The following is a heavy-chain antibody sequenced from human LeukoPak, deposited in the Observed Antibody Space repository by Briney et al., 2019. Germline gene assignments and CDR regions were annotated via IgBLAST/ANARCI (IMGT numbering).Heavy chain of an antibody. D-gene: IGHD3-22*01. CDR1: GFTFSSYA. CDR2: ISGSGGST. V-gene: IGHV3-23*01. Sequence: GGSLRLSCAASGFTFSSYAMTWVRQAPGKGLEWVSAISGSGGSTYYAASVKGRFTISRDNSKNTLYLQMNSLRAEDTAVYYCAKDLEDYYDSSGYYSLGYWGQGTLVTVSS. J-gene: IGHJ4*02. CDR3: AKDLEDYYDSSGYYSLGY.